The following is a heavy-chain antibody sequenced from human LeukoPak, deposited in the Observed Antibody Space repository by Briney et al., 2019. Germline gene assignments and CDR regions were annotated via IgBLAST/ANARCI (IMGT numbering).Heavy chain of an antibody. Sequence: GASLKISCKGSGYRFTSYWIGWVRQMPGKGLEWMGIIYPGDSDTRYSPSFQGQVTISADKSISTAYLQWSSLMASDTAMYYCARGVPYYYDSSGTNSWFDPWGQGTLVTVSS. D-gene: IGHD3-22*01. V-gene: IGHV5-51*01. CDR2: IYPGDSDT. J-gene: IGHJ5*02. CDR3: ARGVPYYYDSSGTNSWFDP. CDR1: GYRFTSYW.